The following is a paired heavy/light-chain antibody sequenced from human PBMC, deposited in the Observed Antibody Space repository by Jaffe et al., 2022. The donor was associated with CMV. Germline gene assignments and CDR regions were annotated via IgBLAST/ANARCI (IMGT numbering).Heavy chain of an antibody. D-gene: IGHD2-2*01. CDR1: GGSFSGYY. CDR2: INHSGST. CDR3: ARAGIVVVPAATLVGWFDP. J-gene: IGHJ5*02. V-gene: IGHV4-34*01. Sequence: QVQLQQWGAGLLKPSETLSLTCAVYGGSFSGYYWSWIRQPPGKGLEWIGEINHSGSTNYNPSLKSRVTISVDTSKNQFSLKLSSVTAADTAVYYCARAGIVVVPAATLVGWFDPWGQGTLVTVSS.
Light chain of an antibody. CDR3: CSYAGSSTVYV. Sequence: QSALTQPASVSGSPGQSITISCTGTSSDVGSYNLVSWYQQHPGKAPKLMIYEVSKRPSGVSNRFSGSKSGNTASLTISGLQAEDEADYYCCSYAGSSTVYVFGTGTKVTVL. V-gene: IGLV2-23*02. J-gene: IGLJ1*01. CDR1: SSDVGSYNL. CDR2: EVS.